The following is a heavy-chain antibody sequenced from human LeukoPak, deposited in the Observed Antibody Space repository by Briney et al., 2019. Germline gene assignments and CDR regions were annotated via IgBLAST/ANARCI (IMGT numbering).Heavy chain of an antibody. D-gene: IGHD4-11*01. CDR1: GYTFTSYA. J-gene: IGHJ5*02. CDR3: ARKVATVTTYWFDP. Sequence: ASVKVSCKASGYTFTSYAMSWVRQAPGQGLEWMGWINTNTGNPTYAQGFTGRFVFSLDTSVSTAYLQISSLKAEDTAVYYCARKVATVTTYWFDPWGQGTLVTVSS. V-gene: IGHV7-4-1*02. CDR2: INTNTGNP.